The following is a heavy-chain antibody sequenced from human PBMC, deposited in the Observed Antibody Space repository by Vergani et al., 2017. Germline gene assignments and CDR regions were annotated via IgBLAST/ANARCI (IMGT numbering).Heavy chain of an antibody. D-gene: IGHD2-15*01. J-gene: IGHJ4*02. CDR1: GFTFSSYW. V-gene: IGHV3-7*01. Sequence: EVQLVESGGGLVQPGGSLRLSCAASGFTFSSYWMSWVRQAPEKGLEWVANIKQDGSEKYYVDSVKGRFTISRDNAKNSLYLQMNSLRAEDTAVYYCARIPPVVVRHIYYFDYWGQGTLVTVSS. CDR2: IKQDGSEK. CDR3: ARIPPVVVRHIYYFDY.